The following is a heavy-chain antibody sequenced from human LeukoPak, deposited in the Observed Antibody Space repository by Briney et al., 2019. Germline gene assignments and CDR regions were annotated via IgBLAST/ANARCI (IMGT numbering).Heavy chain of an antibody. J-gene: IGHJ4*02. Sequence: PGGSLRLSCAASGFTFSSYGMHWVRQAPGKGLEWVAVIWYDGSNKYYADSVKGRFTISRDNSKNTLYLQMNSLRAEDTAVYYCARDVGESGSFDYWGQGTLVTVSS. V-gene: IGHV3-33*01. CDR2: IWYDGSNK. CDR1: GFTFSSYG. CDR3: ARDVGESGSFDY. D-gene: IGHD1-26*01.